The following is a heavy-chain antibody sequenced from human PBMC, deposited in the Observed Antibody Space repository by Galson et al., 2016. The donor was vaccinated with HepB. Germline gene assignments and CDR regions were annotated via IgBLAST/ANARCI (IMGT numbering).Heavy chain of an antibody. D-gene: IGHD5-24*01. CDR2: ISSISNYI. CDR3: ARDLDSMAKDAFHI. Sequence: SLRLSCAASGFTFSSYNMNWVRQAPGKGLEWVSSISSISNYIYCADSVKGRFTISRDNAKNSLYLQMDNLRVDDTAVYYCARDLDSMAKDAFHIWGQGTMVTVSS. J-gene: IGHJ3*02. V-gene: IGHV3-21*04. CDR1: GFTFSSYN.